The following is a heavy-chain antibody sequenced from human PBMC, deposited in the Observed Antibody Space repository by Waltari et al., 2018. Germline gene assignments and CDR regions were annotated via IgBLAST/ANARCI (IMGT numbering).Heavy chain of an antibody. CDR1: GFSFSSYS. V-gene: IGHV3-48*01. CDR2: ISSSSSTI. CDR3: ARYPLRMVQGVQYGMDV. Sequence: EVQLVESGGGLVQPGGSLCLSCAASGFSFSSYSMNWVRQAPGKGLEWVSYISSSSSTIYYADSVKGRFTISRDNAKNSLYLQMMSLRAEDTAVYYCARYPLRMVQGVQYGMDVWGQGTTVTVSS. D-gene: IGHD3-10*01. J-gene: IGHJ6*02.